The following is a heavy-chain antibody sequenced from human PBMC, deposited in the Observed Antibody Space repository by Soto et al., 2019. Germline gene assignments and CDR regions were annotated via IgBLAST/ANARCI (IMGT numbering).Heavy chain of an antibody. V-gene: IGHV4-34*01. Sequence: QVQLQQWGAGPLKPSETLSLTCAVYGGSFSGYYWSWIRQPPGKGLEWIGEINHSGSTNYNPSLKSRVTISVDTSKNQFSLKLSSVTAADTAVYYCARERGYSYGYPYYYYMDVWGKGTTVTVSS. J-gene: IGHJ6*03. CDR3: ARERGYSYGYPYYYYMDV. D-gene: IGHD5-18*01. CDR2: INHSGST. CDR1: GGSFSGYY.